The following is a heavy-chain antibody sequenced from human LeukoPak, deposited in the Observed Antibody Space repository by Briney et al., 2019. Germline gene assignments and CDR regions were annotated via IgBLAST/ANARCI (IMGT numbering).Heavy chain of an antibody. V-gene: IGHV1-69*13. CDR2: IIPIFGTA. D-gene: IGHD3-3*01. CDR3: ARSYDFWSGYYSRDYYYGMDV. Sequence: SVKVSCKASGGTFSSYAISWVRQAPGQGLEWMGGIIPIFGTANYAQKFQGRVTITADESTSTAYMELSSLRSEDTAVYCCARSYDFWSGYYSRDYYYGMDVWGQGTTVTVSS. J-gene: IGHJ6*02. CDR1: GGTFSSYA.